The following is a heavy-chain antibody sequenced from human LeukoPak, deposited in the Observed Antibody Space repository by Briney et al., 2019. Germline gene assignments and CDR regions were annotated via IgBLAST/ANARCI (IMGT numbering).Heavy chain of an antibody. Sequence: PSETLSLTCTVSGGSISSYYWSWIRQPAGKGLEWIGRIYTSGSTNYNPSLKSRVTMSVDTSKNQFSLKLSSVTAADTAVYYCARSYYDILTGYSTAFNWFDPWGQGTLVTVSS. CDR2: IYTSGST. CDR1: GGSISSYY. J-gene: IGHJ5*02. V-gene: IGHV4-4*07. CDR3: ARSYYDILTGYSTAFNWFDP. D-gene: IGHD3-9*01.